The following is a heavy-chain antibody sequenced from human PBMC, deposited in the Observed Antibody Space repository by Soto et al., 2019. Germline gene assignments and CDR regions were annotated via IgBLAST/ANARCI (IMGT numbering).Heavy chain of an antibody. Sequence: GESLKISCKGSGYSFTSYWISWVRQMPGKGLEWMGRIDPSDSYTNYSPSFQGHVTISADKSISTAYLQWSSLKASDTAMYYCARRRGSGSYPRAFDIWGQGAMVTVSS. J-gene: IGHJ3*02. CDR1: GYSFTSYW. CDR3: ARRRGSGSYPRAFDI. CDR2: IDPSDSYT. V-gene: IGHV5-10-1*01. D-gene: IGHD3-10*01.